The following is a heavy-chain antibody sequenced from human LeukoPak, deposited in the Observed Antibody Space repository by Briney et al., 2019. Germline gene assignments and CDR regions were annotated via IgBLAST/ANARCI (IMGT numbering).Heavy chain of an antibody. J-gene: IGHJ4*02. D-gene: IGHD5-18*01. Sequence: PGGSLRLSCAASGFTFSSYEMNWVRQAPGKGLEWVSYISSSGSTIYYADSVKGRFTISRDNAKNSLYLQMNSLRAEDTAVYYCARGGYSYGYFDYWGQGTLVTVSS. CDR1: GFTFSSYE. V-gene: IGHV3-48*03. CDR3: ARGGYSYGYFDY. CDR2: ISSSGSTI.